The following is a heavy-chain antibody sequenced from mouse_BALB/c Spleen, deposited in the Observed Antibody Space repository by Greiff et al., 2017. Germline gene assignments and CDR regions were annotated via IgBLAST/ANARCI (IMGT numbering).Heavy chain of an antibody. Sequence: EVKLVESGGGLVKPGGSLKLSCAASGFTFSDYYMYWVRQTPEKRLEWVATISDGGSYTYYPDSVKGRFTISRDNAKNNLYLQMSSLKSEDTAMYYCARSDPYDGTFYAMDYWGQGTSVTVSS. CDR2: ISDGGSYT. CDR3: ARSDPYDGTFYAMDY. J-gene: IGHJ4*01. D-gene: IGHD2-12*01. CDR1: GFTFSDYY. V-gene: IGHV5-4*02.